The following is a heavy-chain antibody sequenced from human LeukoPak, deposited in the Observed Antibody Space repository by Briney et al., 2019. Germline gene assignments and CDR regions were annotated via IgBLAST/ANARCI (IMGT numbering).Heavy chain of an antibody. J-gene: IGHJ4*02. D-gene: IGHD2-2*02. CDR3: ARYRAYIDY. CDR2: IYHSGST. V-gene: IGHV4-59*12. CDR1: GGSISSYY. Sequence: SETLSLTCTVSGGSISSYYWSWIRQPPGKGLEWIGYIYHSGSTKYNPSLKSRVTISVDASKNQFSLKLSSVTAADTAVYYCARYRAYIDYWGQGTLVTVSS.